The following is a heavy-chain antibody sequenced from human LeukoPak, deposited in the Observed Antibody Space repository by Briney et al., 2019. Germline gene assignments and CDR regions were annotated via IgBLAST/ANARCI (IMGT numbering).Heavy chain of an antibody. CDR1: GFTFSSYW. Sequence: QPGGSLRLSCADSGFTFSSYWMRWVRQAPGKGLEWVANIKQDGSEKYYVDSVKGRFTISRDNAKNSLYLQMNSLRAEDTSVYYCARGWYYDYWGQGTLVTVSS. CDR2: IKQDGSEK. CDR3: ARGWYYDY. V-gene: IGHV3-7*01. J-gene: IGHJ4*02. D-gene: IGHD6-13*01.